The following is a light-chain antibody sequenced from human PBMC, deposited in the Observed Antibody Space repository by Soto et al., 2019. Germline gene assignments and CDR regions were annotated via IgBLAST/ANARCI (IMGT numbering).Light chain of an antibody. V-gene: IGKV3-11*01. Sequence: EIVLTQSPATLSLSPGERATLSCRASQSVNNYLAWYQQKPGQDPRLLIYDASKKATGIPARFRGSGSGTYFTLTFSSLEPEDFAVYYCQHRSGFTFGPGTKVDIK. CDR1: QSVNNY. CDR2: DAS. CDR3: QHRSGFT. J-gene: IGKJ3*01.